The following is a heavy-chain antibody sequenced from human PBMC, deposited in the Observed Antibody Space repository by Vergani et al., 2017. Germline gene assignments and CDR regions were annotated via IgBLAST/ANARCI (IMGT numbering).Heavy chain of an antibody. J-gene: IGHJ6*02. CDR3: ARGLTVVVVAATRGMDV. V-gene: IGHV4-34*01. Sequence: QLQESGPGLVKPSETLSLTCAVYGGSFSGYYWSWIRQPPGKGLEWIGEINHSGSTNYNPSLKSRVTISVDTSKNQFSLKLSSVTAADTAVYYCARGLTVVVVAATRGMDVWGQGTTVTVSS. CDR1: GGSFSGYY. CDR2: INHSGST. D-gene: IGHD2-15*01.